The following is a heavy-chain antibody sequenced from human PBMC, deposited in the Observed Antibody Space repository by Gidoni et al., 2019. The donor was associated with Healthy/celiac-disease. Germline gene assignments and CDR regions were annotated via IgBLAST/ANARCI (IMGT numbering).Heavy chain of an antibody. J-gene: IGHJ4*02. CDR2: IYPGDSDT. V-gene: IGHV5-51*01. D-gene: IGHD6-6*01. Sequence: EVQLVQSGAEVKKPGESLKISCKGSGYSFTSYWIGWVRQMPGKGLEWMGIIYPGDSDTRYSPSFQGQVTISADKSISTAYLQWSSLKASDTAMYYCATLTARGSSSTALYYFDYWGQGTLVTVSS. CDR1: GYSFTSYW. CDR3: ATLTARGSSSTALYYFDY.